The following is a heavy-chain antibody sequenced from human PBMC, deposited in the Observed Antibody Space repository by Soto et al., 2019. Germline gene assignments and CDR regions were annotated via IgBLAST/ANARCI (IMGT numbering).Heavy chain of an antibody. V-gene: IGHV4-30-2*01. Sequence: SETLSLTCAVSGGSISSGGYSWSWIRQPPGKGLEWIGYIYHSGSTYYNPSLKSRVTISVDRSKNQFSLKLSSVTAADTAVYYCARAMTTVTTIDYWGQGALVTVSS. J-gene: IGHJ4*02. CDR2: IYHSGST. CDR1: GGSISSGGYS. CDR3: ARAMTTVTTIDY. D-gene: IGHD4-17*01.